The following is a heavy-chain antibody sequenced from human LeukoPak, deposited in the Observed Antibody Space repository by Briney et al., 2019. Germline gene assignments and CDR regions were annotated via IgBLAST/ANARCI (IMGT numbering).Heavy chain of an antibody. CDR1: GGTFSSYA. Sequence: VASVKVSCKASGGTFSSYATSWVRQAPGQGLEWMGGIIPIFGTANYAQKFQGRVTITADESTSTAYMELSSLRSEDTAVYYCAREQPANSAFDIWGQGTMVTVSS. CDR2: IIPIFGTA. CDR3: AREQPANSAFDI. J-gene: IGHJ3*02. V-gene: IGHV1-69*13. D-gene: IGHD6-13*01.